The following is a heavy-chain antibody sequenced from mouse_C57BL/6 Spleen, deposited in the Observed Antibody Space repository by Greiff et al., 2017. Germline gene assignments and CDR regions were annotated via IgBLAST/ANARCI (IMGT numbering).Heavy chain of an antibody. Sequence: DVMLVESGGGLVKPGGSLKLSCAASGFTFSDYGMHWVRQAPEKGLEWVAYISSGSSTIYYADTVKGRFTISRDNAKNTLFLQMTSLRSEDTAMYYCARPLPAWFAYWGQGTLVTVSA. J-gene: IGHJ3*01. D-gene: IGHD5-1*01. CDR1: GFTFSDYG. CDR2: ISSGSSTI. CDR3: ARPLPAWFAY. V-gene: IGHV5-17*01.